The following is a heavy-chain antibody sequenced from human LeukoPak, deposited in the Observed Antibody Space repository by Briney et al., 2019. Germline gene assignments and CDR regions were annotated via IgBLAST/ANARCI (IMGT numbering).Heavy chain of an antibody. Sequence: SGGSLRLSCAASGFTFSSYGMSWVRQAPGKGLEWVSGISDSGGTTYYADSVKGRFTISRDNSKNTLYLQMNSLTAEDTAVYYCAKDRRRFWSGYLDYWGQGALVTVSS. D-gene: IGHD3-3*01. CDR1: GFTFSSYG. CDR3: AKDRRRFWSGYLDY. CDR2: ISDSGGTT. V-gene: IGHV3-23*01. J-gene: IGHJ4*02.